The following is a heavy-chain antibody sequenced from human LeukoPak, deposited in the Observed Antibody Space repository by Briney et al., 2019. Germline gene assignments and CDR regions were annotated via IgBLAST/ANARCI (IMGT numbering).Heavy chain of an antibody. J-gene: IGHJ4*02. CDR1: GGSISRSSYY. V-gene: IGHV4-39*01. CDR3: ARHGSIATGAFTY. D-gene: IGHD6-13*01. CDR2: IYYSGST. Sequence: SETLSLTCSVSGGSISRSSYYWGWTRQPPGKGLEWIGSIYYSGSTYYNPSLRSRVTISVDTSRNQFSLKLGSVTAADTAVYYCARHGSIATGAFTYWGQGTLVTVSS.